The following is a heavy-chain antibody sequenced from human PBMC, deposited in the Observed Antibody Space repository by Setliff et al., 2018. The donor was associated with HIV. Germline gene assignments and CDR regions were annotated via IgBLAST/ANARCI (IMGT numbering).Heavy chain of an antibody. Sequence: ASVKVSCKASGYTFTYYAMHWVRRAPGQRLEWLGWINTGSANTKYSQRFQGRVTITRDTSATTAYMDLSNLRSEDTAVYYCARAVWGGSFDIWGQGTMVTV. J-gene: IGHJ3*02. CDR3: ARAVWGGSFDI. D-gene: IGHD3-16*01. V-gene: IGHV1-3*04. CDR1: GYTFTYYA. CDR2: INTGSANT.